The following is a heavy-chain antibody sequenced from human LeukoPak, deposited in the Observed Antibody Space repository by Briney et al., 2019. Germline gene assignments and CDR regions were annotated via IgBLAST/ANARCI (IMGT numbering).Heavy chain of an antibody. CDR2: INPNSGGT. V-gene: IGHV1-2*02. Sequence: ASVKVSCTGSGYTFTANNMHSERQAPGQGLEWMGWINPNSGGTNSAQKFQGRVTMTRDTSINTVYMEVRRLRSDDTAVYYCARVQREYNFGTPSPFENWGQKTLLTVSS. CDR1: GYTFTANN. D-gene: IGHD5-18*01. CDR3: ARVQREYNFGTPSPFEN. J-gene: IGHJ4*02.